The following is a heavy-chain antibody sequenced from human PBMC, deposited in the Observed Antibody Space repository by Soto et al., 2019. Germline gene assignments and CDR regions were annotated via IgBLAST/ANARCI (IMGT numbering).Heavy chain of an antibody. D-gene: IGHD5-18*01. J-gene: IGHJ6*02. CDR1: GGSISSYY. V-gene: IGHV4-59*08. CDR2: IYYSGST. Sequence: QVQLQESGPGLVKPSETLSLTCTVSGGSISSYYWSWIRQPPGKGLGWIGYIYYSGSTTYNPSLKSRVTISVDTSKNQFSLKLSSVTAADTAVYYCARRATVDTGTYYYYGMDVWGQGTTVTVSS. CDR3: ARRATVDTGTYYYYGMDV.